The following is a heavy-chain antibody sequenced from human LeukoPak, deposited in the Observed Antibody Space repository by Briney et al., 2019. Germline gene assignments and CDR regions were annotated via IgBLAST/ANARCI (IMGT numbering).Heavy chain of an antibody. J-gene: IGHJ4*02. Sequence: SETLSLTCTVSGGSISSYYWSWIRQRPGKGLEWIGYIYYSGSTNYNPSLKSRVTISVDTSKNQFSLKLSSVTAADTAVYYCARGQRAVAGTIDYWGQGTLVTVSS. CDR2: IYYSGST. CDR1: GGSISSYY. CDR3: ARGQRAVAGTIDY. D-gene: IGHD6-19*01. V-gene: IGHV4-59*01.